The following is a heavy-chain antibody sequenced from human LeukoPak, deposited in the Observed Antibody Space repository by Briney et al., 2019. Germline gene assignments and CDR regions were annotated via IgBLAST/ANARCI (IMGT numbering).Heavy chain of an antibody. J-gene: IGHJ4*02. D-gene: IGHD6-19*01. CDR1: GFTFSSYS. V-gene: IGHV3-21*01. CDR3: ARDLGIAVASALDY. Sequence: PGGPLRLSCAASGFTFSSYSMNWVRQAPGKGLEWVSSISSSSSYIYYADSVKGRFTISRDNAKNSLYLQMNSLRAEDTAVYYCARDLGIAVASALDYWGQGTLVTVSS. CDR2: ISSSSSYI.